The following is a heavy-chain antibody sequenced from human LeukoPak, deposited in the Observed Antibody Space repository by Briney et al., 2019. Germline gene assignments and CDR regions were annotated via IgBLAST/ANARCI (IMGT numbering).Heavy chain of an antibody. V-gene: IGHV4-59*08. J-gene: IGHJ3*02. D-gene: IGHD3-16*01. CDR3: ARRGGGHTFDI. CDR2: IYYSGST. CDR1: GASISSYY. Sequence: SETLSLTCAVSGASISSYYWGWSRQPPGKGLEYIGYIYYSGSTNYNPSLQSRVTISVDTSKIHFSLRLTSVTAADTAVYYCARRGGGHTFDIWGHGTLVTVSS.